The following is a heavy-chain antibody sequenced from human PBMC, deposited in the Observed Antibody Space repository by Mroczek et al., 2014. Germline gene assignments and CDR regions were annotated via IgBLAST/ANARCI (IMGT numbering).Heavy chain of an antibody. CDR1: GFTFSSYG. CDR2: IWYDGSNK. D-gene: IGHD6-19*01. V-gene: IGHV3-33*01. J-gene: IGHJ4*02. Sequence: QVQLVQSGGGVVQPGRSLRLSCAASGFTFSSYGMHWVRQAPGKGLEWVAVIWYDGSNKYYADSVKGRFTISRDNSKNTLYLQMNSLRAEDTAVYYCARGPYSSGWYAAGGVIDYVGPGNP. CDR3: ARGPYSSGWYAAGGVIDY.